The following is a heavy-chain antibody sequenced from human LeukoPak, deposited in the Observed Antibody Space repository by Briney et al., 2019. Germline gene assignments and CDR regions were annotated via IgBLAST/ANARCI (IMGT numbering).Heavy chain of an antibody. D-gene: IGHD3-22*01. CDR1: GYSISSGYY. CDR2: IYHSGST. Sequence: SETLSLTCTVSGYSISSGYYWGWIRPPPGKGLEWIGSIYHSGSTYYKPSLKSRVTISVDTSKNQFSLKLSSVTAADTAVYYCARPLYYYDSSGRNDALDIWGQGTMVTVSS. CDR3: ARPLYYYDSSGRNDALDI. V-gene: IGHV4-38-2*02. J-gene: IGHJ3*02.